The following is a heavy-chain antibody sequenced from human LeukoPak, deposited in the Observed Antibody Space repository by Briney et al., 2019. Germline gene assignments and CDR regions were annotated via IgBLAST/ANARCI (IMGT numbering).Heavy chain of an antibody. D-gene: IGHD3-16*02. CDR1: GGSISSYY. CDR2: VYYSGST. Sequence: SETLSLTCTVSGGSISSYYWSWIRQPPGKGLEWIGYVYYSGSTNYNPSLKGRVTISVDTSKNQFSLRLISVTAADTAVYYCARQGDYRYPFDSWGQGTLVTVSS. CDR3: ARQGDYRYPFDS. V-gene: IGHV4-59*08. J-gene: IGHJ4*02.